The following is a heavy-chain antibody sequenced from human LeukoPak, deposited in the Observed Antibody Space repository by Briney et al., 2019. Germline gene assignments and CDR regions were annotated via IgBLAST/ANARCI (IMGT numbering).Heavy chain of an antibody. CDR3: ALASRQQLVTPDWYFDL. V-gene: IGHV4-34*01. CDR1: GGSFSGYY. Sequence: PSETLSLTCAVYGGSFSGYYWSWIRQPPGKGLEWIGEINHSGSTNYNPSLKSRVTISVDTSKNQFSLKLSSVTAADTAVYYCALASRQQLVTPDWYFDLWGRGTLVTVSS. CDR2: INHSGST. D-gene: IGHD6-13*01. J-gene: IGHJ2*01.